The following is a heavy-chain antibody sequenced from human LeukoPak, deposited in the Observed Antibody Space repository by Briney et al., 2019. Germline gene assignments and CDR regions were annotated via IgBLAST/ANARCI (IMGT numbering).Heavy chain of an antibody. V-gene: IGHV1-18*04. CDR1: GYTFTSYY. CDR2: ISAYNGNT. D-gene: IGHD5-18*01. CDR3: ASRLRGDWFDP. Sequence: ASVKVSCKASGYTFTSYYMHWVRQAPGQGLEWMGWISAYNGNTNYAQKLQGRVTMTTDTSTSTAYMELRSLRSDDTAVYYCASRLRGDWFDPWGQGTLVTVSS. J-gene: IGHJ5*02.